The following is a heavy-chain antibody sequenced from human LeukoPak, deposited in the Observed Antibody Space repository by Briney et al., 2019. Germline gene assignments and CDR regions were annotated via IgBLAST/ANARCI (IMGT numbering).Heavy chain of an antibody. V-gene: IGHV3-33*01. D-gene: IGHD4-23*01. CDR3: AREQVTREWFYYYYGMDV. CDR2: IWYDGSNK. Sequence: GRSLRLSCAASGFTFSSYGMHWVRQAPGKGLEWVAVIWYDGSNKYYADSVKGRFTISRDNSKNTLYLQMNSLRAEDTAVYYCAREQVTREWFYYYYGMDVRGQGTTVTVSS. J-gene: IGHJ6*02. CDR1: GFTFSSYG.